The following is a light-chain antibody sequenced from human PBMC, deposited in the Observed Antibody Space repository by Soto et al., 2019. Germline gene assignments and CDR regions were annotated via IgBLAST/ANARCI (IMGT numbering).Light chain of an antibody. CDR2: AAS. J-gene: IGKJ4*01. Sequence: DIQMTQSPSSLSASVGDSVTITCRASQSITVYLNWYQQKAGQAPKLLIYAASSLQSGVPSRFRGGGSRTEFTLNISSLQPDDFATYYSQQSYNSPPITFGGGTRL. CDR3: QQSYNSPPIT. CDR1: QSITVY. V-gene: IGKV1-39*01.